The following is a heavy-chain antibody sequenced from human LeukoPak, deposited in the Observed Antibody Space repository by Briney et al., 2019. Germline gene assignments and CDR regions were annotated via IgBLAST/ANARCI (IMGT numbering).Heavy chain of an antibody. CDR3: ARAAGITIFGVAPEGRWFDP. V-gene: IGHV3-7*01. Sequence: PGGSLRLSCAASGFTFSSYWMSWVRQAQGKGLEWVANIKQDGSEKYYVDSVKGRFTISRDNAKNSLYLQMNSLRAEDTAVYYCARAAGITIFGVAPEGRWFDPWGQGTLVTVSS. CDR2: IKQDGSEK. D-gene: IGHD3-3*01. CDR1: GFTFSSYW. J-gene: IGHJ5*02.